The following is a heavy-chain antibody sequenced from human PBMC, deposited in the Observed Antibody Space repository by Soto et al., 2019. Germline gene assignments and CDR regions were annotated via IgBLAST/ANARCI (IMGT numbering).Heavy chain of an antibody. V-gene: IGHV1-3*01. Sequence: ASVKVSCKASGYTFTSYAMHWVRQAPGQRLEWMGWINAGNGNTKYSQKFQGRVTITRDTSASTAYMELSSLRSEDTAVYYCARDRRSSSWYGYYYYYGMDVWGQGTTVTVSS. D-gene: IGHD6-13*01. CDR3: ARDRRSSSWYGYYYYYGMDV. J-gene: IGHJ6*02. CDR1: GYTFTSYA. CDR2: INAGNGNT.